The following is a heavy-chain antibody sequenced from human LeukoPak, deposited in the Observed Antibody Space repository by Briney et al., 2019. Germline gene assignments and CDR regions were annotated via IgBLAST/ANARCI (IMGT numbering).Heavy chain of an antibody. CDR2: MNPNSGNT. CDR3: ARDTYSSSWPHVGFDP. J-gene: IGHJ5*02. CDR1: GYTFTSYD. Sequence: GASVKVSCKASGYTFTSYDINWVRQATGQGLEWMGWMNPNSGNTGYAQKFQGRVTMTRNTSINTAYMELSSLRSEDTAVYYCARDTYSSSWPHVGFDPWGQGTLVTVSS. V-gene: IGHV1-8*01. D-gene: IGHD6-13*01.